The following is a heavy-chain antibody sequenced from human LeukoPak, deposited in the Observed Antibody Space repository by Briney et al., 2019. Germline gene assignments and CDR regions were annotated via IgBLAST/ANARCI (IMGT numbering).Heavy chain of an antibody. CDR3: ARGTYYGSESYYNLPMVFGMDV. J-gene: IGHJ6*02. D-gene: IGHD3-10*01. CDR1: GYTFTSYG. V-gene: IGHV1-18*01. Sequence: GASVKVSCKASGYTFTSYGISWVRQAPGQGLEWMGWISAYDGNTNYAQKLQGRVTMTTDTSTSTAYMELRSLRSDDTAVYYCARGTYYGSESYYNLPMVFGMDVWGQGTTVTVSS. CDR2: ISAYDGNT.